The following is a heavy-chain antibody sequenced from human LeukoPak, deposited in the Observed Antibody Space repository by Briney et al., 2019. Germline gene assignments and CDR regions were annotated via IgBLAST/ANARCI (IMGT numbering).Heavy chain of an antibody. D-gene: IGHD3-22*01. CDR2: MNPNSGNT. V-gene: IGHV1-8*01. J-gene: IGHJ4*02. CDR3: ARDHYDSSGYCME. Sequence: ASVTVSCKASGYTFTSYDINWVRQATGQGLEWMGWMNPNSGNTGYAQKFQGRVTMTRNTSISTAYMELSSLRSEDTAVYYCARDHYDSSGYCMEWGQGTLVTVSS. CDR1: GYTFTSYD.